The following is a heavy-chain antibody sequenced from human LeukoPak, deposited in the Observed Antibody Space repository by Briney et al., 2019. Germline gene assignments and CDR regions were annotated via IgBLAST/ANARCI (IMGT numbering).Heavy chain of an antibody. CDR2: ISGSGGST. J-gene: IGHJ4*02. V-gene: IGHV3-23*01. Sequence: PGRSLRLSCAASGFTFSNYGMHWVRQAPGKGLEWVSAISGSGGSTYYADSVKGRFTISRDNSKNTLYLQMNSLRAEDTAVYYCAKHQYFDYWGQGTLVTVSS. CDR3: AKHQYFDY. CDR1: GFTFSNYG.